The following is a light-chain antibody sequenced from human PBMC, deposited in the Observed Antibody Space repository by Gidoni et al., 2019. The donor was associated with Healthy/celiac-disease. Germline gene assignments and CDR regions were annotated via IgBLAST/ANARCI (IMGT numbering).Light chain of an antibody. V-gene: IGKV1-39*01. CDR2: AAS. J-gene: IGKJ3*01. CDR1: QSISSY. Sequence: DIQMTQSPSSLSASVGDRVTITCRASQSISSYLNWYQQKPGKAPKLLIYAASSLQSGVPSRSSGSGSGTDFTLTISSLQPEDFATYYCQQSYSTPPLFTFGPGTKVEIK. CDR3: QQSYSTPPLFT.